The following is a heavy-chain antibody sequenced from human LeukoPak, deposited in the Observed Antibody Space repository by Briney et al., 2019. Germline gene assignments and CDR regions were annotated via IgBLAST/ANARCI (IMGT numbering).Heavy chain of an antibody. CDR3: ARHQEAMVRGVLYYMDV. V-gene: IGHV4-39*01. CDR1: GGSISSSSYY. Sequence: SETLSLTCTVSGGSISSSSYYWGWIRQPPGKGLEWIGSIYYSGITYRNPSLKSRVTISVDTSKNQFSLRLSSVTAADTAVYYCARHQEAMVRGVLYYMDVWGKGTTVTISS. D-gene: IGHD3-10*01. J-gene: IGHJ6*03. CDR2: IYYSGIT.